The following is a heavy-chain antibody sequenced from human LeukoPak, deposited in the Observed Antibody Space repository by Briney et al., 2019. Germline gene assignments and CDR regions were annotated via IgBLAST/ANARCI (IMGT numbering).Heavy chain of an antibody. J-gene: IGHJ3*02. CDR1: GGSIRNYY. CDR2: IYYSGST. Sequence: SETLSLTCTVSGGSIRNYYWNWIRQPPGKGLEWIGNIYYSGSTNYNPSLKSRVTISADTSKNQFSLKLRSVTAADTAVYYCARGLSGYNSGWDVFDIWGQGTMVTVSS. V-gene: IGHV4-59*01. CDR3: ARGLSGYNSGWDVFDI. D-gene: IGHD6-19*01.